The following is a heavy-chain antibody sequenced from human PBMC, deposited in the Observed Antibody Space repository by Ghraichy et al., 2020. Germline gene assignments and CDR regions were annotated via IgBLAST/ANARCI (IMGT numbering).Heavy chain of an antibody. V-gene: IGHV3-53*01. D-gene: IGHD3-22*01. CDR2: IYSGGST. CDR1: GFTVSSNY. Sequence: GGSLRLSCAASGFTVSSNYMSWVRQAPGKGLEWVSVIYSGGSTYYADSVKGRFTISRYNSKNTLYLQMNSLRAEDTAVYYCARHYYDSSGSDYWGQGTLVTVSS. CDR3: ARHYYDSSGSDY. J-gene: IGHJ4*02.